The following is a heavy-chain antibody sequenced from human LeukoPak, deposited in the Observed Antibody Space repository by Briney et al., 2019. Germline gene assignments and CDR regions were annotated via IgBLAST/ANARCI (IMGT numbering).Heavy chain of an antibody. CDR3: ADTWVDTAMVHAFVI. V-gene: IGHV1-69*06. J-gene: IGHJ3*02. CDR2: IIPIFCTA. D-gene: IGHD5-18*01. Sequence: EAAVKVSCKGCGGTFSSYVFRWVRQAPGQGLEGMGGIIPIFCTANYAQKFQGRVTITADKSTRTVYMELSRLRSEDTVEYYCADTWVDTAMVHAFVIWGQGTMVTVSS. CDR1: GGTFSSYV.